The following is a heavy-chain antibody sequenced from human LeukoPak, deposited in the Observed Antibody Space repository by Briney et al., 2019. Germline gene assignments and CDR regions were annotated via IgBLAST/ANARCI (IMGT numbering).Heavy chain of an antibody. CDR2: IYYSGST. D-gene: IGHD2-15*01. Sequence: PSETLSLTCTVSGGSISSSGYYWGWIRQPPGKGLEWIGSIYYSGSTYYNPSLKSRVTISVDTSKNLLSLRLSSVTAADTAVYYCARYSYLDYGMDVWGQGTTVTVSS. V-gene: IGHV4-39*01. CDR1: GGSISSSGYY. J-gene: IGHJ6*02. CDR3: ARYSYLDYGMDV.